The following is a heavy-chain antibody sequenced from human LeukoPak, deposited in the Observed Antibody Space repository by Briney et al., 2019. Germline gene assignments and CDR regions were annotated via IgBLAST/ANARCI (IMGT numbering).Heavy chain of an antibody. CDR2: STGSGGST. CDR1: GFTFSSYA. D-gene: IGHD3-22*01. CDR3: AKGRSEDYYESSGY. J-gene: IGHJ4*02. V-gene: IGHV3-23*01. Sequence: GRSLRLSCAASGFTFSSYAMSWVRQAPGKGLEWVSGSTGSGGSTYYADSVKGRFTISRDNSKNTLYLQMNSLRAEDTAVYYCAKGRSEDYYESSGYWGQGTLVTVSS.